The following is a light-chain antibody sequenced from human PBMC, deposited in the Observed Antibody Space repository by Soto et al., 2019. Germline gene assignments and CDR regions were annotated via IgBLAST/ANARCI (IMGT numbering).Light chain of an antibody. CDR1: RSISNY. J-gene: IGKJ4*01. CDR3: QQYDNLPLT. V-gene: IGKV1-33*01. Sequence: DIQMTQSPSSLSPSVGDRVTITCRASRSISNYLNWYQQKPGKAPKLLIYDASNLETGVPSRFSGSGSGTDFTFTISSLQPEDIATYYCQQYDNLPLTFGGGTKVDIK. CDR2: DAS.